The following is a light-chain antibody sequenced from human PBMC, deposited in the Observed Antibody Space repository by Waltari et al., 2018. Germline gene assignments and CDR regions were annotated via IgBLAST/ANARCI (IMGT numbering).Light chain of an antibody. CDR1: ASNIGNNF. J-gene: IGLJ3*02. Sequence: QSVLQQPPSESAAPGQKVTISCSGAASNIGNNFVSWYQHFPGASPKLLIFETNKRPSGIPDRFSGSKSGTSATLGITGLQTGDEADYYCGTWDNSLSGWVFGTGTKLTVL. CDR2: ETN. CDR3: GTWDNSLSGWV. V-gene: IGLV1-51*01.